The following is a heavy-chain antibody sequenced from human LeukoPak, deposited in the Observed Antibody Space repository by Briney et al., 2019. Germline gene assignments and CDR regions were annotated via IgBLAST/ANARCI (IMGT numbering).Heavy chain of an antibody. V-gene: IGHV1-24*01. CDR2: FDPEDGET. D-gene: IGHD7-27*01. J-gene: IGHJ4*02. Sequence: ALVKVSCKVSGYTLTELSMHWVRQAPGKGLEWMGGFDPEDGETIYAQKFQGRVTMTEDTSTDTAYMELSSLRSEDTAVYYCATDPLTGDPLFDYWGQGTLVTVSS. CDR1: GYTLTELS. CDR3: ATDPLTGDPLFDY.